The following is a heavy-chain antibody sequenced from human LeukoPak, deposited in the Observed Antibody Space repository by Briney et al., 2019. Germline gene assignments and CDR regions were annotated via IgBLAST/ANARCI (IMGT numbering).Heavy chain of an antibody. CDR2: IWYDGSNK. V-gene: IGHV3-33*08. Sequence: GGSLRLSCAASGFTFTSYAMSWVCQAPGKGLEWVAVIWYDGSNKYYADSVKGRFTISRDNSKNTLYLQMNSLRAEDTAMYYCARDRMVTYFDYWGQGTLVTVSS. CDR3: ARDRMVTYFDY. D-gene: IGHD5-18*01. CDR1: GFTFTSYA. J-gene: IGHJ4*02.